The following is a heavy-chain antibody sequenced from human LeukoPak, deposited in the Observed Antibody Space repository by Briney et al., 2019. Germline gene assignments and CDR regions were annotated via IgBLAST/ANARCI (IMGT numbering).Heavy chain of an antibody. CDR3: ARDAGYYPYYYYGMDV. CDR1: GGTFISYA. D-gene: IGHD3-22*01. CDR2: IIPILGIA. V-gene: IGHV1-69*04. Sequence: SVKVSCKASGGTFISYAISWVRQAPGQGLEWMGRIIPILGIANYAQKFQGRVTITADKSTSTAYMELSSLRSEDTAVYYCARDAGYYPYYYYGMDVWGQGTTVTVSS. J-gene: IGHJ6*02.